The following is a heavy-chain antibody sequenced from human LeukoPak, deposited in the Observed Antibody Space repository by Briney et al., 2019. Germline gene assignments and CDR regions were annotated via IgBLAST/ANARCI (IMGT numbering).Heavy chain of an antibody. Sequence: GGSLRLSCAASGFTFSSYWMSWVRQAPGKGLEWVANIEQDGSEKYYVDSVKGRFTISRDNSKNTLYLQMNSLRAEDTAVYYCAKVRSGYYEWGQGTLVTVSS. CDR2: IEQDGSEK. CDR3: AKVRSGYYE. D-gene: IGHD3-22*01. V-gene: IGHV3-7*01. CDR1: GFTFSSYW. J-gene: IGHJ4*02.